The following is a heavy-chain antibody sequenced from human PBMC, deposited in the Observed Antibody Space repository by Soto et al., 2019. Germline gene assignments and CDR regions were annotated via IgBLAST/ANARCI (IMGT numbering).Heavy chain of an antibody. CDR1: GFTFSTYG. CDR2: IRYDGSDS. CDR3: ARDGNFWIGYPYYFDY. Sequence: QVQLVESGGGVVQPGTSLRLSCAASGFTFSTYGMHWVRQAPGKGLEWVAVIRYDGSDSYYADSVKGRFSISRDNSKNTLYLQVNSLRVEDTAVYYCARDGNFWIGYPYYFDYWGQGTLVTVSS. D-gene: IGHD3-3*01. J-gene: IGHJ4*02. V-gene: IGHV3-33*01.